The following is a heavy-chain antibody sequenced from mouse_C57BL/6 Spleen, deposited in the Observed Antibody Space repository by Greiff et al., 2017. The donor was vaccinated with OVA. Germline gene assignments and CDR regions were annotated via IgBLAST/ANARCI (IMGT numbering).Heavy chain of an antibody. V-gene: IGHV3-6*01. J-gene: IGHJ2*01. CDR1: GYSITSGYY. D-gene: IGHD1-1*01. CDR2: ISYDGSN. Sequence: VQLKESGPGLVKPSQSLSLTCSVTGYSITSGYYWNWIRQFPGNKLEWMGYISYDGSNNYNPSLKNRISITRDTSKNQFFLKLNSVTTEDTATYYCARDELRSYDYWGQGTTLTVSS. CDR3: ARDELRSYDY.